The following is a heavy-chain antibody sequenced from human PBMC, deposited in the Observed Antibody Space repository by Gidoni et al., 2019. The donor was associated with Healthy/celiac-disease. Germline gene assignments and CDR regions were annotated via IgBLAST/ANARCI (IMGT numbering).Heavy chain of an antibody. D-gene: IGHD3-3*01. J-gene: IGHJ6*02. CDR3: ARDAPSGSLRFLEWLSSYYYYYGMDV. Sequence: QVQLVQSGAEVKKPGSSVKVSCKASGGTFSSYAIRRVRQAPGQGLEWMGGSIPIFGTANYAQKFQGRVTTTADESTSTAYMELSSLRSEDTAVYYCARDAPSGSLRFLEWLSSYYYYYGMDVWGQGTTVTVSS. CDR2: SIPIFGTA. V-gene: IGHV1-69*01. CDR1: GGTFSSYA.